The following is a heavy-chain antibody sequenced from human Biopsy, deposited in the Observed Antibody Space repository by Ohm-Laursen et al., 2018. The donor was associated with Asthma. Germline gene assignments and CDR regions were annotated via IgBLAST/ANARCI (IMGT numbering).Heavy chain of an antibody. CDR3: SRGTLGSYFDI. V-gene: IGHV3-30-3*01. D-gene: IGHD3-9*01. J-gene: IGHJ4*02. Sequence: LSLTCAASGTHFGSFNMHWARQAPGTGLEWVEVITFDGSTQHYGDSVKGRFTISRDNSKNMLFLQMNSLRAEDTAVYYCSRGTLGSYFDIWGQGTQVTVSS. CDR1: GTHFGSFN. CDR2: ITFDGSTQ.